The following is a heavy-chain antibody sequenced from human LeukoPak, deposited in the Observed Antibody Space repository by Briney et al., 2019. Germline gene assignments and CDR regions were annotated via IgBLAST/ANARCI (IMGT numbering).Heavy chain of an antibody. Sequence: PGGSLRLSCAASGFTFRVYTMNWVRQAPGKGLEWVSSISSGSTYIYYADSMRGRFTISRDNAKNSLYLQMNSLRAEDTAIYYCARDLDYWGQGTLVTVSS. J-gene: IGHJ4*02. CDR1: GFTFRVYT. V-gene: IGHV3-21*01. CDR2: ISSGSTYI. CDR3: ARDLDY.